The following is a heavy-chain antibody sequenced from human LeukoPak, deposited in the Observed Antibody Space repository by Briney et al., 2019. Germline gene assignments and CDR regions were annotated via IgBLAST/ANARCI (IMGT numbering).Heavy chain of an antibody. J-gene: IGHJ4*02. CDR1: GGSISSYY. CDR2: IYYTGST. D-gene: IGHD5-18*01. CDR3: ARGGYSYRYDY. V-gene: IGHV4-59*01. Sequence: SETLSLTCTVSGGSISSYYWSWIRQPPGKGLEWIGYIYYTGSTNYNPSLKSRVTMSVDTSKNQFSLKLRSVTAADTAVYYCARGGYSYRYDYWGQGNPGHRLL.